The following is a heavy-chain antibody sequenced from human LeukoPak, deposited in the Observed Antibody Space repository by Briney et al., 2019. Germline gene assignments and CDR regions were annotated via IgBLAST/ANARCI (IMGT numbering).Heavy chain of an antibody. CDR2: ISSSGSTI. V-gene: IGHV3-48*04. Sequence: PGGSLRLSCAASGFTFSSYSMNWVRQAPGKGLEWVSYISSSGSTIYYADSVKGRFTISRDNAKNSLYLQMNSLRAEDTAVYYCAKDSSGSGSYYMDVWGKGTTVTISS. CDR3: AKDSSGSGSYYMDV. J-gene: IGHJ6*03. CDR1: GFTFSSYS. D-gene: IGHD3-10*01.